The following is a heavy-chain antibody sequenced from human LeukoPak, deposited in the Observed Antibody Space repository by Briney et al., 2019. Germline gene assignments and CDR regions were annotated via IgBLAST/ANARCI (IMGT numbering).Heavy chain of an antibody. J-gene: IGHJ5*02. CDR1: GGSISSTSYY. Sequence: SEILSLTCTVSGGSISSTSYYWGWIRQPPGKGLEWIGTINYSGSTYYNPSLKSRVTISVDTSKNQISPKLNSVTAADTAMYYCARHGDLLSPFQTWGQGTLVTVSS. CDR3: ARHGDLLSPFQT. CDR2: INYSGST. D-gene: IGHD2-21*02. V-gene: IGHV4-39*01.